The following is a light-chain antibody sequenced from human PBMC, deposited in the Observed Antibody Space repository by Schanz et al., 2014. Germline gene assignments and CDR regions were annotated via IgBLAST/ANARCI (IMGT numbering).Light chain of an antibody. CDR2: EGS. CDR3: SSYAGSNTLV. V-gene: IGLV2-8*01. CDR1: SSDVGGYNF. J-gene: IGLJ2*01. Sequence: QSALTQPPSASGSPGQSVTISCTGTSSDVGGYNFVSWYQQHPGKAPKLMIYEGSQRPSTVSNRFSGSKSGNTASLTVSGLQAEDEADYYCSSYAGSNTLVFGGGTKLTVL.